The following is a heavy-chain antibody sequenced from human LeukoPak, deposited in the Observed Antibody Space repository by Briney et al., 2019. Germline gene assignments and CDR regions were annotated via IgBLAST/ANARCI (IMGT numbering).Heavy chain of an antibody. V-gene: IGHV3-9*03. CDR3: AKGLNLYDAFDI. CDR1: GFTFDDHA. D-gene: IGHD1-14*01. CDR2: ISWNSGSI. J-gene: IGHJ3*02. Sequence: GRSLRLSCAASGFTFDDHAMHWVRQAPGKGLEWVSGISWNSGSIGYADSVKGRFTISRDNARNSLHLQMNSLRAEDMALYYCAKGLNLYDAFDIWGQGTMVTVSS.